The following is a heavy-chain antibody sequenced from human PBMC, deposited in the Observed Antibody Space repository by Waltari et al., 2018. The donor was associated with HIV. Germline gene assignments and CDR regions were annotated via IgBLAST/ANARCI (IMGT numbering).Heavy chain of an antibody. CDR2: IKQDGREK. D-gene: IGHD3-3*01. V-gene: IGHV3-7*01. CDR1: GFPFSNYG. Sequence: EVQLVESGGGLVQPGGSLRLSCAASGFPFSNYGMRWVRQAPGKGLEWVANIKQDGREKYYVDSVKGRFTISRENDKNSVDLQMNSLRAEDTAVYYCARDGGRRGPFGYWGQGTLVTVSS. CDR3: ARDGGRRGPFGY. J-gene: IGHJ4*02.